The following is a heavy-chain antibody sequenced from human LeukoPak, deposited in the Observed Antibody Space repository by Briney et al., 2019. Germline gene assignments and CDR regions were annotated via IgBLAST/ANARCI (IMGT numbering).Heavy chain of an antibody. V-gene: IGHV3-23*01. Sequence: GGSPRLSCAASGFTFSSYAMSWVRQAPGKGLEWVSHFGGSGGTIYYADSVKGRFTISRDNSKNTLYLQMSSLRAEDTAVYYCAKSDCGGDCHLLDYWGQGTLVTVSS. CDR2: FGGSGGTI. CDR1: GFTFSSYA. CDR3: AKSDCGGDCHLLDY. J-gene: IGHJ4*02. D-gene: IGHD2-21*02.